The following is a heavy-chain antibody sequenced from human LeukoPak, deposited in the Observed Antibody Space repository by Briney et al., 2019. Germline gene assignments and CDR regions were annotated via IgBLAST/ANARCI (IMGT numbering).Heavy chain of an antibody. V-gene: IGHV4-61*02. J-gene: IGHJ6*03. CDR2: IYTSGST. D-gene: IGHD6-25*01. Sequence: SETLSLTCTVSGGSISSGSYYWSWIRQPAGKGLEWIRRIYTSGSTNYNPSLKSRVTISVDTSKNQFSLKLSSVTAADTAVYYCARVGSSGNCYYYMDVWGKGTTVTVSS. CDR1: GGSISSGSYY. CDR3: ARVGSSGNCYYYMDV.